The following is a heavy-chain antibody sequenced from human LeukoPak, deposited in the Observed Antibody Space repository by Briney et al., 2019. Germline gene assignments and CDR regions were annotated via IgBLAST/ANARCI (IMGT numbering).Heavy chain of an antibody. CDR1: GYTFTSYG. J-gene: IGHJ4*02. D-gene: IGHD3-3*01. Sequence: ASVKVSCKASGYTFTSYGISWVRQAPGQGLEWMGWISAYIGNANYAQKRQGRVTMTTDTSTSTAYMELRSLRSDDTAVYYCARTEIDFWSGYYIGYWGQGTLVTVSS. CDR3: ARTEIDFWSGYYIGY. V-gene: IGHV1-18*01. CDR2: ISAYIGNA.